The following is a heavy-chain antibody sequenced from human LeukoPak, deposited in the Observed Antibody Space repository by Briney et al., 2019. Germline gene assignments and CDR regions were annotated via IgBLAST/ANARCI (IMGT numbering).Heavy chain of an antibody. CDR3: ARDSSYGYLSNWFDP. CDR2: ISAYNGNT. V-gene: IGHV1-18*01. Sequence: GASVKVSCKASGYTFTSYGISWVRQAPGQGLEWMGWISAYNGNTNYAQKLQGRVTMTTDTSTSTAYMELRSLRSDDTAVYYCARDSSYGYLSNWFDPWGQGTLVTVSS. CDR1: GYTFTSYG. J-gene: IGHJ5*02. D-gene: IGHD5-18*01.